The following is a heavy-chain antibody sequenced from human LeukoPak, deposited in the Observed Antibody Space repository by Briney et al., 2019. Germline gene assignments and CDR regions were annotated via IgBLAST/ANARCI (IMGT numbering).Heavy chain of an antibody. V-gene: IGHV4-34*01. CDR3: ARGSAASFYYYYYYMDV. CDR1: GGSFSGYY. Sequence: PSETLSRTCAVYGGSFSGYYWSWIRQPPGKGLEWMGEINHSGSTNYNPSLKSRVTISVDTSKNQFSLKLSSVTAADTAVYYCARGSAASFYYYYYYMDVWGKGTTVTVSS. J-gene: IGHJ6*03. D-gene: IGHD2-2*01. CDR2: INHSGST.